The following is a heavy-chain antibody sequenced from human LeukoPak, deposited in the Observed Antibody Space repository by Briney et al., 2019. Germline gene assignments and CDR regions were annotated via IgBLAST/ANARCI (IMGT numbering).Heavy chain of an antibody. CDR3: AKVDSSEGDAFDI. V-gene: IGHV3-9*03. CDR1: GFTFDDYA. CDR2: ISWNSGSI. J-gene: IGHJ4*02. D-gene: IGHD3-22*01. Sequence: PGGSLRLSCAASGFTFDDYAMHWVRQAPGKGLEWVSGISWNSGSIGYADSVKGRFTISRDNAKNSLYLQMNSLRAEDMALYYCAKVDSSEGDAFDIWGQGTLVTVSS.